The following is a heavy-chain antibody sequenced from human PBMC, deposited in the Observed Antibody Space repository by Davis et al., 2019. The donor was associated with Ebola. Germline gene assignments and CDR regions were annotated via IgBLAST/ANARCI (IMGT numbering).Heavy chain of an antibody. CDR1: GYSFTTYW. Sequence: GESLKISCQGSGYSFTTYWIGWVRQMPGKGLEWMGIIYPGDSDTRYSPSFQGQVTISADKSITTAYLQWSSLKASDTAIYYCARLSTVVTHSGMDVWGQGTTVTVSS. CDR3: ARLSTVVTHSGMDV. V-gene: IGHV5-51*01. CDR2: IYPGDSDT. D-gene: IGHD4-23*01. J-gene: IGHJ6*02.